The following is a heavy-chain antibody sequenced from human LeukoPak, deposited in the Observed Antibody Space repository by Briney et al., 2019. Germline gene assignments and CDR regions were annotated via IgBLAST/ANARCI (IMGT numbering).Heavy chain of an antibody. CDR3: ARGGIAVAGRIFDY. CDR2: INPNNGDT. CDR1: GYTFTCYY. V-gene: IGHV1-2*06. D-gene: IGHD6-19*01. J-gene: IGHJ4*02. Sequence: ASVKVSCKASGYTFTCYYIHWVRQAPGQDLEWMGRINPNNGDTNYAQKFQGRVTITADESTSTAYMELSSLRSEDTAVYYCARGGIAVAGRIFDYWGQGTLVTVSS.